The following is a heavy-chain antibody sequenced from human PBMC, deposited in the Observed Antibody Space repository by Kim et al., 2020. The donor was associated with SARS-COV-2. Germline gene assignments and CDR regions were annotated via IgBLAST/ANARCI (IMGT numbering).Heavy chain of an antibody. CDR2: IYSGGST. Sequence: GGSLRLSCAASGFTVSSNYMSWVRQAPGKGLEWVSVIYSGGSTYYADSVKGRFTISRDNSKNTLYLQMNSLRAEDTAVYYCARDPGSSGYYFDYWGQGTLVTVSS. CDR1: GFTVSSNY. D-gene: IGHD3-22*01. J-gene: IGHJ4*02. V-gene: IGHV3-53*01. CDR3: ARDPGSSGYYFDY.